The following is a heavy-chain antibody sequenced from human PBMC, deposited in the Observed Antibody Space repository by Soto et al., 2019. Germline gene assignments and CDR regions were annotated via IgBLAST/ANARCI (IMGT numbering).Heavy chain of an antibody. Sequence: SETLSLPCSVSGGCVCRYYWSWIRQPPGKGLEWIGYIHYSGSTNYNPSLKGRVTISVDTSKNQFSLKLTSVTAADTAVYFCARDFDPFNYCGQGSLVTVSS. CDR1: GGCVCRYY. CDR2: IHYSGST. V-gene: IGHV4-59*02. D-gene: IGHD3-9*01. CDR3: ARDFDPFNY. J-gene: IGHJ4*02.